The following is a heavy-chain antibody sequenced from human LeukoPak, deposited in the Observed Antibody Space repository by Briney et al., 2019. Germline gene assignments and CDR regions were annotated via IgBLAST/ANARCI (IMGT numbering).Heavy chain of an antibody. D-gene: IGHD5-12*01. V-gene: IGHV3-21*01. J-gene: IGHJ4*02. Sequence: GGSLRLSCAASGVTFSSYGMNWVRQAPGKGLEWVSSISSSSSYIYYADSVKGRFTISRDNAKNSLYLQMNSLRAEDTAVYYCARGGRYRGYDWGQGTLVTVSS. CDR3: ARGGRYRGYD. CDR1: GVTFSSYG. CDR2: ISSSSSYI.